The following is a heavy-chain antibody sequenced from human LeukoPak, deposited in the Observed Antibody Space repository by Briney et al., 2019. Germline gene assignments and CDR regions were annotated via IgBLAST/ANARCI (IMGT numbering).Heavy chain of an antibody. J-gene: IGHJ6*03. V-gene: IGHV3-23*01. CDR1: GFTFSSYA. Sequence: GGSLRLSCAASGFTFSSYAMSWVRQAPGKGLEWVSAISGSGGSTYYADSVKGRFTISRDNSKNTLYLQMNSLRAEDTAVYYCAKEWSPITMVRGVYMDVWGKGTTVTISS. CDR3: AKEWSPITMVRGVYMDV. D-gene: IGHD3-10*01. CDR2: ISGSGGST.